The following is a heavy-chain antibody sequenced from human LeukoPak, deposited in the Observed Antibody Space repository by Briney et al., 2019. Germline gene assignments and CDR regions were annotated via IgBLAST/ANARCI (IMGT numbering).Heavy chain of an antibody. CDR1: GGSISSGSYN. J-gene: IGHJ3*02. D-gene: IGHD5-24*01. CDR3: ARDAYNSDAFDI. Sequence: SQTLSLTCTVSGGSISSGSYNWSWIRQSAGKGLEWIGRIYTTGSTNYNPSLKSRVTISADTSKNQFSLKLCSVTAADTAVYYCARDAYNSDAFDIWGQGTMVTVSS. V-gene: IGHV4-61*02. CDR2: IYTTGST.